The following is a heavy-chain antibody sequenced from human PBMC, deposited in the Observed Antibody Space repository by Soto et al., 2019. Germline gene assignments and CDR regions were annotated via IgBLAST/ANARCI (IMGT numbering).Heavy chain of an antibody. D-gene: IGHD6-13*01. V-gene: IGHV4-59*01. CDR2: IYYSGST. Sequence: SETLSLTCTVSGGSISSYYWSWIRQPPGKGLEWIGYIYYSGSTNYNPSLKSRVTISVDTSKNQFSLKLSSVTAADTAVYYCARWYSSSWYRYNWFDPWGQGTLVTVSS. J-gene: IGHJ5*02. CDR3: ARWYSSSWYRYNWFDP. CDR1: GGSISSYY.